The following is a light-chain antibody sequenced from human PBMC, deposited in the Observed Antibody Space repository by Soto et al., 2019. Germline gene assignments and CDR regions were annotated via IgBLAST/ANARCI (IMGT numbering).Light chain of an antibody. V-gene: IGKV1-5*01. CDR1: QSISSW. CDR2: DAS. J-gene: IGKJ1*01. CDR3: QQYNSFWT. Sequence: DIQMTLSPSTLSASVGDRVTLTCRASQSISSWLAWYQQKPGKAPKLLIYDASYLERGVPSRFSGSGSGTEFTLTISSLQPDDLATYYCQQYNSFWTFGQGTKVEI.